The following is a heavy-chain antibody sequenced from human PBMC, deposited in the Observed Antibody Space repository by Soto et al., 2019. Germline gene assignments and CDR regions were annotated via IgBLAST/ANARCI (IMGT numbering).Heavy chain of an antibody. CDR3: ARQYEHSRGWTGYYYYGMDV. V-gene: IGHV1-3*01. D-gene: IGHD6-19*01. CDR1: GYTFTSYA. Sequence: GASVKVSCKASGYTFTSYAMHWVRQAPGQRLEWMGWINAGNGNTKYSQKFQGRVTITRDTSASTAYMELSSLRSEDTAVYYCARQYEHSRGWTGYYYYGMDVWGQATTVTVSS. CDR2: INAGNGNT. J-gene: IGHJ6*02.